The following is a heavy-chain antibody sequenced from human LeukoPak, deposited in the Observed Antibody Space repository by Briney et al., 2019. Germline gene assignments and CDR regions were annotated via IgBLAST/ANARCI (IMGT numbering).Heavy chain of an antibody. Sequence: GGSLRLSCAASGFTFSSYAMTWVRQAPGKGLEWVSAISGSGGGTYYADSVKGRFTISRDNSKNTLYLQMNSLRAEDTAVYYCAKERSFGTWLGDYWGQGTLVTVSS. CDR1: GFTFSSYA. J-gene: IGHJ4*02. CDR3: AKERSFGTWLGDY. CDR2: ISGSGGGT. V-gene: IGHV3-23*01. D-gene: IGHD2/OR15-2a*01.